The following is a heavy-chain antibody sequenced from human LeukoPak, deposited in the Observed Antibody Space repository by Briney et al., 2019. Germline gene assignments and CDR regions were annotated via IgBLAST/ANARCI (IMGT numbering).Heavy chain of an antibody. V-gene: IGHV3-7*03. Sequence: GGSLRLSCAASGFTFSSYWMSWVRQAPGKGLEWVANIKQDGSEKYYVDSVKGRFTISRDNAKNSLYLQMNSLRAEDTALYYCAKDPYDISGDYYGPTGSVDYWGQGTLVTVSS. J-gene: IGHJ4*02. CDR3: AKDPYDISGDYYGPTGSVDY. CDR1: GFTFSSYW. CDR2: IKQDGSEK. D-gene: IGHD3-22*01.